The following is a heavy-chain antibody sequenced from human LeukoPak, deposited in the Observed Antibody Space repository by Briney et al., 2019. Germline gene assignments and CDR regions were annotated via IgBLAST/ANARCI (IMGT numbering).Heavy chain of an antibody. V-gene: IGHV1-46*01. D-gene: IGHD5-24*01. CDR1: GYTFTSYY. CDR2: INPSGGST. CDR3: ASEMATITRGMDV. J-gene: IGHJ6*02. Sequence: ASVKVSCKASGYTFTSYYMNWVRQAPGQGLEWMGIINPSGGSTSYAQKFQGRVTMTRDTSTSTVYMELSSLRSEDTAVYYCASEMATITRGMDVWGQGTTVTVSS.